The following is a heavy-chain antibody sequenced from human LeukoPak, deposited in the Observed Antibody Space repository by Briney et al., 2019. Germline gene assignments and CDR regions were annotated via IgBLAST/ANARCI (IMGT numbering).Heavy chain of an antibody. J-gene: IGHJ6*02. CDR3: ARDRSSSWLNYYYYYGMDV. CDR2: IYYSGST. D-gene: IGHD6-13*01. Sequence: SETLSLTCTVSGGSISSGGYYWSWIRQHPGKGLEWIGYIYYSGSTYYNPSLKSRVTISVDTSKNQFSLKLSPVTATDTAVYYCARDRSSSWLNYYYYYGMDVWGQGTTVTVSS. V-gene: IGHV4-31*03. CDR1: GGSISSGGYY.